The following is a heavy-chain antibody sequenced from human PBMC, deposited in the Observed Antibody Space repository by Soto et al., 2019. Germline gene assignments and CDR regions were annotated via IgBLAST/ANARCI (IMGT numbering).Heavy chain of an antibody. CDR3: ARERRDTSGRYWYFDL. CDR1: GGSISSYY. CDR2: IYYSGSTT. J-gene: IGHJ2*01. D-gene: IGHD3-22*01. V-gene: IGHV4-59*01. Sequence: QVQLQESGPGLVKPSETLSLTCTVSGGSISSYYWSWIRQPPGKGLEWIGYIYYSGSTTNYNPSLKKRVTISVDTSKNPFSLKLSSVTAADTAVYYCARERRDTSGRYWYFDLWGRGTLVTVSS.